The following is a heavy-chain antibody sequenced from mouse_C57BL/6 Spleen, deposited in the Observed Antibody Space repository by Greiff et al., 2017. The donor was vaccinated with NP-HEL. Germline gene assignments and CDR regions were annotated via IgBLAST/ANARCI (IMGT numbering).Heavy chain of an antibody. CDR1: GYTFTSYW. J-gene: IGHJ2*01. CDR3: TRLGLTGFDY. V-gene: IGHV1-64*01. D-gene: IGHD4-1*01. Sequence: VQLQQSGAELVKPGASVKLSCKASGYTFTSYWMHWVKQRPGQGLEWIGMIHPNSGSTNYNEKFKSKATLTVDKSSSTAYMQLSSLTSDVSAVYYCTRLGLTGFDYWGQGTTLTVSS. CDR2: IHPNSGST.